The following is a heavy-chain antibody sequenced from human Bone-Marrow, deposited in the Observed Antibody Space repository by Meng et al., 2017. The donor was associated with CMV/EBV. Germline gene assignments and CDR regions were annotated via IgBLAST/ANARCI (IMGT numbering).Heavy chain of an antibody. CDR1: GYTFTSYD. CDR2: MNPNSGNT. J-gene: IGHJ5*02. Sequence: ASVHVSCKASGYTFTSYDINWVRQATGQGLEWMGWMNPNSGNTGYAQKFQGRVTITRNTSISTAYMELSSLRSEDTAVYYCARKVATIKGVWFDPWGQGTLVTVSS. V-gene: IGHV1-8*03. D-gene: IGHD5-12*01. CDR3: ARKVATIKGVWFDP.